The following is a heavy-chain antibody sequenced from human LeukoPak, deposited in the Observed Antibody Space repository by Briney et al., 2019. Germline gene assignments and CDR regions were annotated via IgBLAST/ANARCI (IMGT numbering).Heavy chain of an antibody. CDR2: IIPIFGTA. CDR1: GGTFSSYA. CDR3: ASGRVGKGLYFDY. D-gene: IGHD1-26*01. J-gene: IGHJ4*02. V-gene: IGHV1-69*06. Sequence: SVKVSCKASGGTFSSYAISWVRQAPGQGLEWMGRIIPIFGTANYAQKFQGRVTITADKSTSTAYIELSSLRSEDTAVYYCASGRVGKGLYFDYWGQGTLVTVSS.